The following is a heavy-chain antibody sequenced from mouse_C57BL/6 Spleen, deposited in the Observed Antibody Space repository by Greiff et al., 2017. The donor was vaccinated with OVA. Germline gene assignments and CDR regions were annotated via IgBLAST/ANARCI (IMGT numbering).Heavy chain of an antibody. CDR2: ISSGSSTI. V-gene: IGHV5-17*01. J-gene: IGHJ2*01. Sequence: DVKLVESGGGLVKPGGSLKLSCAASGFTFSDYGMHWVRQAPEKGLEWVAYISSGSSTIYYADTVKGRFTISRDNAKNTLILQMTSLRSEDTAMYYCARLTGTYFDYWGQGTTLTVSS. CDR3: ARLTGTYFDY. CDR1: GFTFSDYG. D-gene: IGHD4-1*01.